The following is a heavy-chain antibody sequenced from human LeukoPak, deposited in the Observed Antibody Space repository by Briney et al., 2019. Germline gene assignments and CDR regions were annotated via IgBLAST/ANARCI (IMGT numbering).Heavy chain of an antibody. J-gene: IGHJ3*02. CDR3: AKLVVTTREDAFDI. CDR1: GFTVSSNY. Sequence: GGSLRLSCAASGFTVSSNYMSWVRQAPGKGLEWFSVIYSGGSTYYADSVKGRFTISRDNSKNTLYFQMNSLRAEDTAVYYCAKLVVTTREDAFDIWGQGTMVTVSS. V-gene: IGHV3-53*01. CDR2: IYSGGST. D-gene: IGHD2-21*02.